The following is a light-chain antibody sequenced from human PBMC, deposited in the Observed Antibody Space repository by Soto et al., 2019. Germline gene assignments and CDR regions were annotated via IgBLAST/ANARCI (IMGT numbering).Light chain of an antibody. CDR3: QQYKVYPYT. CDR1: QTINGR. Sequence: DIQMTQSPSTLSASIGDRVTITYRARQTINGRLAWYQQKPGRPPKLLIYDVSFLESGAPSRFSGSGSGTDFTLTISSLRPDDFATFYCQQYKVYPYTFGQGSRLDIK. J-gene: IGKJ2*01. V-gene: IGKV1-5*01. CDR2: DVS.